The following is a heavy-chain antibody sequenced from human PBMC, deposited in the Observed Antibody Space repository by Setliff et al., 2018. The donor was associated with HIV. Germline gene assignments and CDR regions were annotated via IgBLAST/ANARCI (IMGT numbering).Heavy chain of an antibody. CDR3: ASLTTDRFLEWLFVY. CDR2: VYYIGST. J-gene: IGHJ4*02. Sequence: SETLSLTCTVSGGSISSHYWSWIRQPPGKGLEWIGYVYYIGSTNYNPSLQSRVTISIDTSKTQFSLKLSSVTAADTTVYYCASLTTDRFLEWLFVYWGQGTLVTVSS. D-gene: IGHD3-3*01. CDR1: GGSISSHY. V-gene: IGHV4-59*08.